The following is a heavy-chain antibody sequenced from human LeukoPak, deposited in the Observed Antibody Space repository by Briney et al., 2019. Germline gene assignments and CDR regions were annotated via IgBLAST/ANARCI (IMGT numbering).Heavy chain of an antibody. V-gene: IGHV3-66*02. J-gene: IGHJ3*02. CDR1: GFTFSSNY. D-gene: IGHD6-19*01. CDR3: ARDSSGWNAFDI. CDR2: IYSGGNT. Sequence: PGGSLRLSCAASGFTFSSNYMTWVRQAPGKGLEWVSVIYSGGNTHYADSVKGRFTISRDNSKNTLYLQMNSLRAEDTAVYYCARDSSGWNAFDIWGQGTMVTVSS.